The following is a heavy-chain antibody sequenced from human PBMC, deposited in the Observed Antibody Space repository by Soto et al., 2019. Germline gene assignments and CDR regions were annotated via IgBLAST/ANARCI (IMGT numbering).Heavy chain of an antibody. CDR1: GFTFSSYW. CDR3: ARVDYDFWSGYPPVYFDY. J-gene: IGHJ4*02. Sequence: GGSLRISCAASGFTFSSYWMSWVRQAPGKGLEWVANIKQDGSEKYYVDSVKGRFTISRDNAKNSLYLQMNSLRAEDTAVYYCARVDYDFWSGYPPVYFDYWGQGTLVTVSS. D-gene: IGHD3-3*01. V-gene: IGHV3-7*01. CDR2: IKQDGSEK.